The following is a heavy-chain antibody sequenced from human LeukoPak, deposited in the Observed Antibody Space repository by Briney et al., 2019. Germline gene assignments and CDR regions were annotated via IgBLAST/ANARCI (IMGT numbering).Heavy chain of an antibody. CDR2: ISSSSSTI. V-gene: IGHV3-48*04. D-gene: IGHD6-13*01. J-gene: IGHJ4*02. CDR1: GFTFSSYS. Sequence: GGSLRLSCAASGFTFSSYSMNWVRQAPGKGLEWVSYISSSSSTIYYADSVKGRFTISRDNAKNSLYLQMNSLRAEDTAVYYCARIGVGIAEDYWGQGTLATVSS. CDR3: ARIGVGIAEDY.